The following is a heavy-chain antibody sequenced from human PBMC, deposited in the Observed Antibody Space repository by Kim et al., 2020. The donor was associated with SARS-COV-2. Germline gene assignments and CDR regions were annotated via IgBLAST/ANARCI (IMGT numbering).Heavy chain of an antibody. J-gene: IGHJ4*02. V-gene: IGHV4-38-2*02. D-gene: IGHD3-9*01. CDR3: ARDRLGILTYFDY. CDR1: GFSISSGYY. Sequence: SETLSLTCTVSGFSISSGYYWGWIRQPPGKGLEWIGSIYHSGSTYYNPSLKSRVTISVDTSKNQFSLKLSSVTAADTAVYYCARDRLGILTYFDYWGQGT. CDR2: IYHSGST.